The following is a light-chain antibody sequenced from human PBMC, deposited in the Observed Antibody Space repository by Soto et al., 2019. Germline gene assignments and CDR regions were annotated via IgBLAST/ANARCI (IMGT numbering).Light chain of an antibody. CDR3: QPYNNWPLT. CDR2: DTS. J-gene: IGKJ4*01. V-gene: IGKV3-15*01. Sequence: FVMRQSPATLSGSQGEGATHSCRASQGIGDTLAWYQHKPGQTPRLLIYDTSTRATGVPTRFSGSRSGAEFTLTINSMQSEDFAVYYCQPYNNWPLTFGGGTKVDIK. CDR1: QGIGDT.